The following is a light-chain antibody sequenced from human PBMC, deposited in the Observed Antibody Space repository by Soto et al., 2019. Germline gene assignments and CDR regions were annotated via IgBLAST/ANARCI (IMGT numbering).Light chain of an antibody. CDR2: EVS. Sequence: QSALTQPASVSGSAGQSITISCTGTSSDVGSYDLVSWYQQHPDKAPKLLLFEVSKRPSGVSIRFSGSKSDNTASLTISGLQPEDEADYYCCSYATPRLFGGGTQLTVL. CDR3: CSYATPRL. J-gene: IGLJ2*01. V-gene: IGLV2-23*02. CDR1: SSDVGSYDL.